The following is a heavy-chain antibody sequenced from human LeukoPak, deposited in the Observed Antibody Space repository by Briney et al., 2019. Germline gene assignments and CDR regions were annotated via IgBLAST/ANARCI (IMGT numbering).Heavy chain of an antibody. CDR3: AREGIFHWVDY. CDR1: GFAFSSYG. CDR2: ISSSGSTI. Sequence: PGGSLRLSCAASGFAFSSYGMNWVRQAPGKGLEWVSYISSSGSTIYYADSVKGRFTISRDNAKNSLYLQMNSLRAEDTAVYYCAREGIFHWVDYWGQGTLVTVSS. V-gene: IGHV3-48*04. J-gene: IGHJ4*02. D-gene: IGHD2-21*01.